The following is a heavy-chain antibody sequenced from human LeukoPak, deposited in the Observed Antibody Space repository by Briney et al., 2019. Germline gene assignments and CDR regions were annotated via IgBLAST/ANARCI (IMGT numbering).Heavy chain of an antibody. D-gene: IGHD3-3*01. CDR1: GFTFSDYY. CDR2: ISSSGSTI. J-gene: IGHJ4*02. CDR3: ARVDLQEVLIFGVVISSFNY. Sequence: PGGSLRLSCAASGFTFSDYYMSWIRQAPGKGLEWVSYISSSGSTIYYADSVKGRFTISRDNAKNSLYLQMNSLRAEDTAVYYCARVDLQEVLIFGVVISSFNYWGQGTLVTVSS. V-gene: IGHV3-11*04.